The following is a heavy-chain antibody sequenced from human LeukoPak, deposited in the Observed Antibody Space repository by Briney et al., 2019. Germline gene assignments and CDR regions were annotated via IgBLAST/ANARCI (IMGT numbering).Heavy chain of an antibody. D-gene: IGHD3-3*01. Sequence: ASVKVSCKASGYXFTDYYMHWVRQAPGQGLQWMGWISPNSGGTKYAQKFQGRVTMTRDTSISAAYMELSSLTSDDTAVYYCATKSSGYFMYWGQGTLVTVSS. CDR1: GYXFTDYY. CDR2: ISPNSGGT. CDR3: ATKSSGYFMY. J-gene: IGHJ4*02. V-gene: IGHV1-2*02.